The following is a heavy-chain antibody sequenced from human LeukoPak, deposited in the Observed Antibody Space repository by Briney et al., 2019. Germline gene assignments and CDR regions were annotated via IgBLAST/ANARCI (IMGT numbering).Heavy chain of an antibody. D-gene: IGHD6-13*01. J-gene: IGHJ6*03. CDR3: AGSTAAGTFYYYYYMDV. CDR1: GYTFTGYY. V-gene: IGHV1-2*02. CDR2: INPNSGGT. Sequence: ASVKVSCKASGYTFTGYYMHWVRQAPGQGLEWMGWINPNSGGTNYAQKFQGRVTMTRDTSISTAYMELSRLRSDDTAVYYCAGSTAAGTFYYYYYMDVWGKGTTVTVSS.